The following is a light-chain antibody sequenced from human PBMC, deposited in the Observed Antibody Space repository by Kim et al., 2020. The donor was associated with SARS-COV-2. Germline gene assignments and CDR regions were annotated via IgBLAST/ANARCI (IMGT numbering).Light chain of an antibody. V-gene: IGKV1-5*03. CDR3: KQYSSAPYT. CDR2: CAS. Sequence: SIRDSVNVTARASGDIQTWMASYQEKPEKASILLICCASSGERGVPSIFSGSGSETEYSLAISHLHREVFTAYYCKQYSSAPYTLGQETKREIK. CDR1: GDIQTW. J-gene: IGKJ2*01.